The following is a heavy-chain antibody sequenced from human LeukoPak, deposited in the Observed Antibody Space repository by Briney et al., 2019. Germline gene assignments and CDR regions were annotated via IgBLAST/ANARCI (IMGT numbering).Heavy chain of an antibody. J-gene: IGHJ4*02. CDR3: ATDSLSGWVTEQFNY. Sequence: GGSLRLSCAASGFTVSSNYMSWVRQAPGKGLEWVSVIYSGGSTYYADSVKDRFTISRDNSKNTLYLQMNDLRADDTAIYYCATDSLSGWVTEQFNYWGQGTQVIVSS. CDR1: GFTVSSNY. V-gene: IGHV3-53*01. D-gene: IGHD2-21*02. CDR2: IYSGGST.